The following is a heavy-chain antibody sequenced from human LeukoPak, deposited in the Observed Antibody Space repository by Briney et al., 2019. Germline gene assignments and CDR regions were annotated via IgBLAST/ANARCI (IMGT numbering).Heavy chain of an antibody. CDR3: ARDQSLWFGELRGYYMDV. CDR1: GYTVTELS. V-gene: IGHV1-24*01. J-gene: IGHJ6*03. D-gene: IGHD3-10*01. Sequence: GASVKVSCKVSGYTVTELSMHWVRQSPGKGLEWMGGFHPEDGETIYAQKFQGRVTMTEDTSTDTAYMELSSLRSEDTAVYYCARDQSLWFGELRGYYMDVWDKGTTVTVSS. CDR2: FHPEDGET.